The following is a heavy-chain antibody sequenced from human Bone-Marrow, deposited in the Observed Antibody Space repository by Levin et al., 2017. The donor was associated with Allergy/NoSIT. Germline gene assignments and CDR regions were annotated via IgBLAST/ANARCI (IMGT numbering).Heavy chain of an antibody. V-gene: IGHV1-69*13. CDR2: IIPSFGTA. J-gene: IGHJ4*02. CDR3: ATYGSGYFDY. D-gene: IGHD3-10*01. Sequence: SVKVSCRASGGTFRSYATTWVRQAPGHGLEWVGGIIPSFGTADYAQKFQGRVTITADETTGTAYMEVSSLRSEDTAVYYCATYGSGYFDYWGQGTLVTVSS. CDR1: GGTFRSYA.